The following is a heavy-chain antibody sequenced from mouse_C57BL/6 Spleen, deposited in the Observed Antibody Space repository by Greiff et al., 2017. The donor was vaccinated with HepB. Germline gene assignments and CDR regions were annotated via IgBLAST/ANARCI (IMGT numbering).Heavy chain of an antibody. CDR1: GYSITSGYY. CDR3: ARGLDAMDY. Sequence: EVQLQQSGPGLVKPSQSLSLTCSVTGYSITSGYYWNWMRQFPGNKLEWMGYISYDGSNNYNPSLKNRISITRDTSKNQFFLKLNSVTTEDTATYYCARGLDAMDYWGQGTSVTVSS. V-gene: IGHV3-6*01. CDR2: ISYDGSN. D-gene: IGHD2-13*01. J-gene: IGHJ4*01.